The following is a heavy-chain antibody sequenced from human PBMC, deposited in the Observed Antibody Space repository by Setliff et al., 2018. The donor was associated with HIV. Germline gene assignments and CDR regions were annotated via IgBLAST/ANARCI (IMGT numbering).Heavy chain of an antibody. Sequence: SETLSLTCAVYGGSFNGYSWTWIRQPPGKGLEWIGGINHSGSTNYNPSLQSRVTIPVDTYNNQFSLNMNSVNAADTAVYYCARGYASGYDAYGYWGQGTLVTVSS. CDR3: ARGYASGYDAYGY. D-gene: IGHD5-12*01. CDR1: GGSFNGYS. J-gene: IGHJ4*02. CDR2: INHSGST. V-gene: IGHV4-34*01.